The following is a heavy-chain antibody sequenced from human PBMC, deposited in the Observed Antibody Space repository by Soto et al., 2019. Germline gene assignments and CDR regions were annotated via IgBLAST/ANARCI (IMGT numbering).Heavy chain of an antibody. J-gene: IGHJ4*02. CDR3: AGPVXGYQVLFGTWYGTRSDY. Sequence: PRGSLRLSCAASGSTFSSYPMRWVRQAPGKGLEWVSAISGSGDTTLYAASVRGRLIISRDNSKNKVYLDMSSLRAEDTALYYCAGPVXGYQVLFGTWYGTRSDYWGQGTLVTVSS. D-gene: IGHD6-13*01. CDR1: GSTFSSYP. CDR2: ISGSGDTT. V-gene: IGHV3-23*01.